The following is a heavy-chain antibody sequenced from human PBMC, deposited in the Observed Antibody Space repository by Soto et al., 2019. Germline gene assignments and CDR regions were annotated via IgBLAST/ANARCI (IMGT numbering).Heavy chain of an antibody. CDR3: ARRVYGSGSYYFDY. J-gene: IGHJ4*02. D-gene: IGHD3-10*01. CDR1: GYSFTSYW. CDR2: IDPSDSNT. V-gene: IGHV5-10-1*01. Sequence: GESLKISCKGSGYSFTSYWISWVRQMPGKGLEWMGRIDPSDSNTNYSPSFKGHVTISADKSNSTAYLQWSSLKASDTAIYYCARRVYGSGSYYFDYWGQGTLVTVSS.